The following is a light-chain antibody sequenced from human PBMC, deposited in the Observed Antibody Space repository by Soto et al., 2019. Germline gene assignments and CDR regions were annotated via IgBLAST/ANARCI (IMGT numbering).Light chain of an antibody. V-gene: IGKV3-11*01. J-gene: IGKJ1*01. CDR1: QSVINH. CDR3: QQRRSWPPT. Sequence: EIVLTQSPATLSMSPGERATLSCRASQSVINHLAWYQQKPGQAPRLLIYETSNRATGIPARFSGSGSGTDFILTISSLEPEDFAVYYCQQRRSWPPTFGRGTKVVIK. CDR2: ETS.